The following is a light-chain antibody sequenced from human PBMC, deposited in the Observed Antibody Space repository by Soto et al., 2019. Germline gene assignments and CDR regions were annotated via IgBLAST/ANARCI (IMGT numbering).Light chain of an antibody. J-gene: IGLJ2*01. CDR3: QVGKV. CDR2: DGS. Sequence: SYELTQPPSVSVAPGQTASIACGGHIIGTQSVHWYRQKPGQAPVLVVYDGSDRPSGIPERFSGSSSGNTATLTISRVEAGDEADYFCQVGKVFGGWTKLTVL. CDR1: IIGTQS. V-gene: IGLV3-21*02.